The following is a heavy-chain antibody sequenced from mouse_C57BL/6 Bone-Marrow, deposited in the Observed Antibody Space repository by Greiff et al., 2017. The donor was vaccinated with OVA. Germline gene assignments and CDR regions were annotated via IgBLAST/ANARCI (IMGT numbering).Heavy chain of an antibody. Sequence: EVKLMESGGGLVQPGGSLKLSCAASGFTFSDYGMAWVRQAPRKGPAWVAFISNLAYSSYYADTVTGRFTISRENAKNTLYLEMSSLRSEDTAMYYCARHEGRGNFDYWGQGTTLTVSS. D-gene: IGHD3-3*01. J-gene: IGHJ2*01. CDR3: ARHEGRGNFDY. CDR1: GFTFSDYG. CDR2: ISNLAYSS. V-gene: IGHV5-15*01.